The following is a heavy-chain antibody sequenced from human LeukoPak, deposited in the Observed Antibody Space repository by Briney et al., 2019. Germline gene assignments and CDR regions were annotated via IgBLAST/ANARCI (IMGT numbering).Heavy chain of an antibody. CDR3: ARGPPYIVVVTGIGFFDS. J-gene: IGHJ4*02. Sequence: PSETLSLTCAVYGGSFSGYYWSWIRQPPGKGLEWIGEINHSGSTNYNPSLKSRVTISVDTSKNQFSLKLSSVTAADTAVYYCARGPPYIVVVTGIGFFDSWGQGTLVTVSS. V-gene: IGHV4-34*01. CDR2: INHSGST. CDR1: GGSFSGYY. D-gene: IGHD2-21*02.